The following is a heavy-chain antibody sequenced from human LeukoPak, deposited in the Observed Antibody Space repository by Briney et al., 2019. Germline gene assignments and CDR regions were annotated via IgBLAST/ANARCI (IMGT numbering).Heavy chain of an antibody. D-gene: IGHD3-22*01. Sequence: SETLSLTCPVSGASISSSYWSWIRQPPGKGLEWIGYIDHSGSSDYNPSLKSRVTMSVDTSKNQFSLKLSSVTAADTAVYYCAREEYYYDSSGYHNWFDPWGQGTLVTVSS. J-gene: IGHJ5*02. CDR1: GASISSSY. CDR2: IDHSGSS. V-gene: IGHV4-59*12. CDR3: AREEYYYDSSGYHNWFDP.